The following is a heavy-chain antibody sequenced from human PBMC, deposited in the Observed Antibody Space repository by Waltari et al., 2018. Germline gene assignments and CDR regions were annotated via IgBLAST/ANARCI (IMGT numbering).Heavy chain of an antibody. CDR3: ARRRGGYGAGHWFDP. D-gene: IGHD3-16*01. CDR2: INHSGST. CDR1: GGSFSGYY. J-gene: IGHJ5*02. V-gene: IGHV4-34*01. Sequence: QVQLQQWGAGLLKPSETLSLTCAVYGGSFSGYYWSWIRQPPGKGLEWIGEINHSGSTNYNPSLKSRVTISVDTSKNQFSLKLSSVTAADTAVYYCARRRGGYGAGHWFDPWGQGTLVTVSS.